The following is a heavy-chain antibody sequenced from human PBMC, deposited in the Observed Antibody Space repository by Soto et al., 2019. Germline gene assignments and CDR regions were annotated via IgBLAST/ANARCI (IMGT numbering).Heavy chain of an antibody. CDR3: ARYPMTGYLQFDY. CDR2: ISAYNGNT. J-gene: IGHJ4*02. V-gene: IGHV1-18*01. CDR1: GYTFTSYG. D-gene: IGHD3-9*01. Sequence: QVQLVQSGAEVKKPGASVKVSCKASGYTFTSYGISWVRQAPGQGLEWIGWISAYNGNTNYAQKFQGRVTMATDTPTSTAYMEQRSLRSDDTAVNYCARYPMTGYLQFDYWGQGTLVTVSS.